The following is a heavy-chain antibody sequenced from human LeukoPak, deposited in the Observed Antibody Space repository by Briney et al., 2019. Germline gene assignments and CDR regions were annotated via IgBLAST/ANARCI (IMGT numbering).Heavy chain of an antibody. J-gene: IGHJ4*02. CDR1: GYSISTGYY. CDR3: ARSGGDYGNPFLYY. V-gene: IGHV4-38-2*02. CDR2: FYHGGST. Sequence: SETLSLTCTVSGYSISTGYYWDWIRPPPGKGLEWIGTFYHGGSTYYTPFIRRRVTITVDTSKNQFPLNLTSVAAADTAVYYCARSGGDYGNPFLYYEGQGNRVPVSS. D-gene: IGHD4-17*01.